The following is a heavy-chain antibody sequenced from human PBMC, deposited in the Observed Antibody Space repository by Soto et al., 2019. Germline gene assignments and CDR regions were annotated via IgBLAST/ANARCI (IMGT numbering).Heavy chain of an antibody. V-gene: IGHV3-30*18. CDR2: ISYDGSNK. CDR1: GFTFSSYG. J-gene: IGHJ4*02. D-gene: IGHD5-12*01. Sequence: QVQLVESGGGVVQPGRSLRLSCAASGFTFSSYGMHWVRQAPGKGLEWVAVISYDGSNKYYADSVKGRFTISRDNSTNTLYLQMNSLRAEDTAVYYCAKDLDIVATIWLLDSWGQGTLVTVSS. CDR3: AKDLDIVATIWLLDS.